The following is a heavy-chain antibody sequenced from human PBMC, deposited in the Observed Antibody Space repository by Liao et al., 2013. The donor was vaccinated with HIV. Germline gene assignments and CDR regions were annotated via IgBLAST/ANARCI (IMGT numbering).Heavy chain of an antibody. CDR2: IYYSGGT. Sequence: QVQLQESGPGLVKPSQTLSLTCTVSGGSISSGDYYWSWIRQPPGKGLEWIGCIYYSGGTYYNPSLKSRVTMSMDTSKNQFSLTLSSVTAADTAVYYCARDQGSTAFDIWGQGTMATVSS. J-gene: IGHJ3*02. CDR1: GGSISSGDYY. V-gene: IGHV4-30-4*08. CDR3: ARDQGSTAFDI.